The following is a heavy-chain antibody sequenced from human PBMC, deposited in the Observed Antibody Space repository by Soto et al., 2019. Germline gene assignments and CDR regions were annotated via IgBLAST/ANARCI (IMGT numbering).Heavy chain of an antibody. D-gene: IGHD1-26*01. V-gene: IGHV3-33*01. J-gene: IGHJ4*02. Sequence: PGWSLILSCPASRFSFPSYGMYWGRETPGKGLERVAGIWNDGSNKYYADSVKGRITISRDNYKNMLYMQMTSVRAEDTAVYYCARFNSGTFSHDYWGQGIPVTVSS. CDR3: ARFNSGTFSHDY. CDR2: IWNDGSNK. CDR1: RFSFPSYG.